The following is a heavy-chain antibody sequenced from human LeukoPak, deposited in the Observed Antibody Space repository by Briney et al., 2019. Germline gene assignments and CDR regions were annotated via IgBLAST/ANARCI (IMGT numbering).Heavy chain of an antibody. CDR2: IYYSGST. Sequence: SETLSLTCTVSGGSISSYYWSRIRQPPGKGLEWIGYIYYSGSTNYNPSLKSRVTISVDTSKNQFSLKLSSVTAADTAVYYCARHFHYYDSSFFDYWGQGTLVTVSS. J-gene: IGHJ4*02. CDR3: ARHFHYYDSSFFDY. V-gene: IGHV4-59*08. D-gene: IGHD3-22*01. CDR1: GGSISSYY.